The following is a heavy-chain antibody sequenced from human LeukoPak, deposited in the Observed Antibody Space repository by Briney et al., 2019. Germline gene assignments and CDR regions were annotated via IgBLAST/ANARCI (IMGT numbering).Heavy chain of an antibody. CDR1: GYTFTGYY. CDR2: INPNSGGT. J-gene: IGHJ4*02. V-gene: IGHV1-2*02. Sequence: ASVKVSCKASGYTFTGYYMHWVRQAPGQGLEWMGWINPNSGGTNYAQKFQGRVTMTRDTSISTACMELSRLRSDDTAVYYCAREYLLPRAVAGNCGGYWGQGTLVTVSS. D-gene: IGHD6-19*01. CDR3: AREYLLPRAVAGNCGGY.